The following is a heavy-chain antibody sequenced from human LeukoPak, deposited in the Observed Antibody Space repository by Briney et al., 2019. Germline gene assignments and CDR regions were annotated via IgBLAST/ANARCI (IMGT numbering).Heavy chain of an antibody. CDR3: AKVKPLMVRGVNSARYYFDY. D-gene: IGHD3-10*01. CDR2: ISGSGGST. J-gene: IGHJ4*02. Sequence: PGGSLRLSCAASGFTFSSYAMSWVRQAPWKGLEWVSAISGSGGSTYYADSVKGRFTISRDNSKNTLYLQMNSLRAEDTAVYYCAKVKPLMVRGVNSARYYFDYWGQGTLVTVSS. CDR1: GFTFSSYA. V-gene: IGHV3-23*01.